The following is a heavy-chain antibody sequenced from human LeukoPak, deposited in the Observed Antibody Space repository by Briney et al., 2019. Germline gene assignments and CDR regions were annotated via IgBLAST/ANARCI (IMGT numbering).Heavy chain of an antibody. J-gene: IGHJ4*02. V-gene: IGHV3-33*06. Sequence: GGSLRLSXAASGFTFSSYGMHWVRQTPGKGLEWVAVIWYDGSNKYYADSVKGRFTISRDNSKNTLYLQMNSLRAEDTAVYYCAKGRDGYNYGALDYWGQGTLVTVSS. D-gene: IGHD5-24*01. CDR3: AKGRDGYNYGALDY. CDR2: IWYDGSNK. CDR1: GFTFSSYG.